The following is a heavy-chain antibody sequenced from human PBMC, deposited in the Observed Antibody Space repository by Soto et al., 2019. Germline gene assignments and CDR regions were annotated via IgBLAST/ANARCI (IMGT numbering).Heavy chain of an antibody. Sequence: QVQLVQAGAEVKKPGASVKVSCKASGYTFTSYGISWVRQPPGQGLEWMGWISAYNGNTNYAQKLQGRVTMTTDTTTSTAYMEPRSLRSDATAVYYCARDKGSSGELSLRSQNFDYWGQGTLVTVSA. CDR3: ARDKGSSGELSLRSQNFDY. V-gene: IGHV1-18*01. D-gene: IGHD3-16*02. J-gene: IGHJ4*02. CDR1: GYTFTSYG. CDR2: ISAYNGNT.